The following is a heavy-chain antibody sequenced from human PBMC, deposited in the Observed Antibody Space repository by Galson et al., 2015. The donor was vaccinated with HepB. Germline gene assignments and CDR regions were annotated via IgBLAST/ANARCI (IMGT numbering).Heavy chain of an antibody. CDR3: AKDRGSGWYSLDY. V-gene: IGHV3-43*01. D-gene: IGHD6-19*01. CDR2: ISWDGGST. J-gene: IGHJ4*02. Sequence: SLRLSCAASGFTFDDYTMHWVRQAPGKGLEWVSLISWDGGSTYYADSVKGRFTISRDNSKNSLYLQMNSLRTEDTALYYCAKDRGSGWYSLDYWGQGILVTVSS. CDR1: GFTFDDYT.